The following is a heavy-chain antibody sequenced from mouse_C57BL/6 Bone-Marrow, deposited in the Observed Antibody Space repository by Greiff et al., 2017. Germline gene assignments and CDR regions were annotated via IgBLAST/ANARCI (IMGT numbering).Heavy chain of an antibody. CDR3: TVDYGVNFAD. J-gene: IGHJ3*01. CDR2: IRLKSDNYAT. D-gene: IGHD2-4*01. V-gene: IGHV6-3*01. Sequence: EVKVVESGGGLVQPGGSMKLSCVASGFTFSNYWMNWVRQSPEKGLEWVAQIRLKSDNYATHYAESVKGRFTISRDDSKSSVYLQMNNLRAEDTGMYYCTVDYGVNFADWGQGTLVTVSA. CDR1: GFTFSNYW.